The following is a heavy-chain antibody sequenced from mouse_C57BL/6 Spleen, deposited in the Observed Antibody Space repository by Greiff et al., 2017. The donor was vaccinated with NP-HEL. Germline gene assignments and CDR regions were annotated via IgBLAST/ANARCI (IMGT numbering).Heavy chain of an antibody. V-gene: IGHV1-22*01. CDR1: GYTFTDYN. D-gene: IGHD2-4*01. CDR2: INPNNGGT. CDR3: AQFLFYYDYGDYFDY. J-gene: IGHJ2*01. Sequence: EVQLQQSGPELVKPGASVKMSCTASGYTFTDYNMHWVKQSHGKSLEWIGYINPNNGGTSYNQKFKGKATLTVNTSSSTAYMELRSLTSEESAVYYCAQFLFYYDYGDYFDYWGQGTTLTVSS.